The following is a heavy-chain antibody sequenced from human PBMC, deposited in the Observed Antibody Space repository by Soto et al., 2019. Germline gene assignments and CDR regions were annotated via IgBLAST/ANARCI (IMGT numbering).Heavy chain of an antibody. J-gene: IGHJ3*02. Sequence: SETLSLTCTVSGGSISSSSYYWGWIRQPPGKGLEWIGSIYYSGSTYYNPSLKSRVTISVDTSKNQFSLKLSSVTAADTAVYYCARGLISGYYLYDAFDIWGQWTMVT. D-gene: IGHD3-22*01. V-gene: IGHV4-39*07. CDR3: ARGLISGYYLYDAFDI. CDR1: GGSISSSSYY. CDR2: IYYSGST.